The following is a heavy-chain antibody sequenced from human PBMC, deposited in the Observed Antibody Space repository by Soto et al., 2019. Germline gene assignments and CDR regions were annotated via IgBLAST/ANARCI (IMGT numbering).Heavy chain of an antibody. J-gene: IGHJ1*01. D-gene: IGHD6-19*01. CDR1: GFAFSDYY. V-gene: IGHV3-11*01. Sequence: QVHLMESGGGLVKPGGSLRLSCAASGFAFSDYYMAWIRQSPGKGLEWLAYIRGDGSTIYYADSVAGRFTISRDNARNSLYLQMDGMRVEDTAIYYCARSRDPRLVPFHFHYWGQGTLVTVSS. CDR2: IRGDGSTI. CDR3: ARSRDPRLVPFHFHY.